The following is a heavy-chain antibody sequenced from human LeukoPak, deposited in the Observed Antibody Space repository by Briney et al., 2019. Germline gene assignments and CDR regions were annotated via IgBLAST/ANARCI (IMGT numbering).Heavy chain of an antibody. CDR1: GYTFTSYA. D-gene: IGHD2-15*01. CDR2: INTNTRNP. J-gene: IGHJ6*03. Sequence: ASVKVSCKASGYTFTSYAMNWVRQAPGQGLEWMGWINTNTRNPTYAQGFTGRFVFSLDTSVSTAYLQISSLKAEDTAVYYCAREGWPSYYYYYMDVWGKGTTVTVSS. CDR3: AREGWPSYYYYYMDV. V-gene: IGHV7-4-1*02.